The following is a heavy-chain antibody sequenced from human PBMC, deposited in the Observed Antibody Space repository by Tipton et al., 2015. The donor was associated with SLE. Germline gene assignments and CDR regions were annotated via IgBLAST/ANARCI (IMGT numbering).Heavy chain of an antibody. CDR1: GGSISSGSFS. Sequence: TLSLTCAVSGGSISSGSFSWSWIRQPPGKGLEWIGYIHHNGFTYNTPSLKSRVAISVDKSKNHFSLKLSSVTAADTAMYYCAAVDYGDDVGVFQPWGQGTLVTASS. CDR2: IHHNGFT. J-gene: IGHJ1*01. CDR3: AAVDYGDDVGVFQP. D-gene: IGHD4/OR15-4a*01. V-gene: IGHV4-30-2*01.